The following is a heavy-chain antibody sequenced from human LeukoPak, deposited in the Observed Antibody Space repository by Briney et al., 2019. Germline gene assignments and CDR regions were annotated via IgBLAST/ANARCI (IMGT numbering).Heavy chain of an antibody. CDR3: ARSYYYDSSGFPYY. D-gene: IGHD3-22*01. CDR2: ISYSGTT. J-gene: IGHJ4*02. V-gene: IGHV4-59*01. CDR1: GGSISSYY. Sequence: SETLSLTCTVSGGSISSYYWSWIRQPPGKGLEWIGYISYSGTTNYNPSLKSRVTISLDTSKNQFSLNLNSVTAADTAVYFCARSYYYDSSGFPYYWGQGTLVTVSS.